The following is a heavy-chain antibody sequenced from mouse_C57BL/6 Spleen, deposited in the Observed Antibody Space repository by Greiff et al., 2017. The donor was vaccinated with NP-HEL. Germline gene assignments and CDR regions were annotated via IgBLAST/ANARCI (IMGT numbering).Heavy chain of an antibody. D-gene: IGHD2-5*01. Sequence: VQLKQSGPELVKPGASVKIPCKASGYTFTDYNMDWVKQSHGKSLEWIGDINPNNGGTIYNQKFKGKATLTVDKSSSTAYMELRSLTSEDTAVYYCARRVYSNFYYFDYWGQGTTLTVSS. V-gene: IGHV1-18*01. CDR1: GYTFTDYN. J-gene: IGHJ2*01. CDR3: ARRVYSNFYYFDY. CDR2: INPNNGGT.